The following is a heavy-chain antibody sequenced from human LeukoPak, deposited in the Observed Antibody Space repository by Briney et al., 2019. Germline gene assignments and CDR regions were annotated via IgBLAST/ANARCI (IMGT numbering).Heavy chain of an antibody. CDR2: MNPNSGNT. Sequence: GASVKVSCXASGYTFTSYDINWVRQATGQGLEWMGWMNPNSGNTGYAQKFQGRVTMTRNTSISTAYMELSSLRSEDTAVYYCARGMYGSGGWYPYYYYYYMDVWGKGTTVTVSS. J-gene: IGHJ6*03. D-gene: IGHD6-19*01. V-gene: IGHV1-8*01. CDR1: GYTFTSYD. CDR3: ARGMYGSGGWYPYYYYYYMDV.